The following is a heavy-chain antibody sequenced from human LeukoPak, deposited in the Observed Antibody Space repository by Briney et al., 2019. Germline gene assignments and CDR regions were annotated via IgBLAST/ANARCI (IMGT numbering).Heavy chain of an antibody. CDR1: GFTFSSYA. D-gene: IGHD1-1*01. Sequence: GGSLRLSCAASGFTFSSYAMSWVRQAPGKGLEWVSAISGSGGSTYYADSVKGRFAISRDNSKNTLYLQMNSLRAEDTAVYYCAKGGVERGSRRFDYWGQGTLVTVSS. CDR3: AKGGVERGSRRFDY. J-gene: IGHJ4*02. CDR2: ISGSGGST. V-gene: IGHV3-23*01.